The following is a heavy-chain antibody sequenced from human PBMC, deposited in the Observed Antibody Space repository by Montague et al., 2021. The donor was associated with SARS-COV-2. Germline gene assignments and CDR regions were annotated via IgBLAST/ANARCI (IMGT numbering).Heavy chain of an antibody. CDR3: GPLGQCSGADCYA. Sequence: SETLSLTCAVYGGSFSGFYWSWIRQPPGKGLEWIGEINHSGSTNYNPSLKNRVTMSVDTSKKEFSLHLRSVTAAETAVYYCGPLGQCSGADCYAWGQGTLVTVSS. D-gene: IGHD2-15*01. V-gene: IGHV4-34*01. CDR2: INHSGST. CDR1: GGSFSGFY. J-gene: IGHJ5*02.